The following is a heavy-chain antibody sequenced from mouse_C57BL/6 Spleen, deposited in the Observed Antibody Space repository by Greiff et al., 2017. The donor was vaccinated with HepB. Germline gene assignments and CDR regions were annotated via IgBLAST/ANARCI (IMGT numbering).Heavy chain of an antibody. CDR3: ARNDYDYYYAMDY. Sequence: QVQLQQSGAELAKPGASVKLSCKASGYTFTSYWMHWVKQRPGQGLEWIGYINPSSGYTKYNQKFKDKATLTADKSSSTAYMQLSSLTYEDSAVYHCARNDYDYYYAMDYWGQGTSVTVSS. J-gene: IGHJ4*01. CDR2: INPSSGYT. V-gene: IGHV1-7*01. CDR1: GYTFTSYW. D-gene: IGHD2-4*01.